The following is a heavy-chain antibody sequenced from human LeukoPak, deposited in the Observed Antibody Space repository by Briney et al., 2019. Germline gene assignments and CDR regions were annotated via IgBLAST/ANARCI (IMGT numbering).Heavy chain of an antibody. CDR3: ARETPDSSGWD. Sequence: GGSLRLSCAASGFTFSSYGMSWVRQAPGKGLEWVSAISGSGDSTYYAGSVKGRFTISRDNAKNSLYLQMNSLRAEDTAVYYCARETPDSSGWDWGQGTLVTVSS. V-gene: IGHV3-23*01. D-gene: IGHD6-19*01. J-gene: IGHJ4*02. CDR2: ISGSGDST. CDR1: GFTFSSYG.